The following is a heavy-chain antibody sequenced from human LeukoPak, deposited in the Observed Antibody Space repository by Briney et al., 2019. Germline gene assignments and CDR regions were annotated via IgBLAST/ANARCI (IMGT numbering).Heavy chain of an antibody. J-gene: IGHJ6*03. D-gene: IGHD6-13*01. CDR2: ISSSGNSI. Sequence: GGSLRLSCAASGFIFSDYYMSWIRQAPGKGLEWVSYISSSGNSIYYADSVKGRFTISRDNAKNSLYLQMNSLRAEDTAVYYCAREGELAAAGDYYYYMDVWGKGTTVTISS. CDR1: GFIFSDYY. CDR3: AREGELAAAGDYYYYMDV. V-gene: IGHV3-11*04.